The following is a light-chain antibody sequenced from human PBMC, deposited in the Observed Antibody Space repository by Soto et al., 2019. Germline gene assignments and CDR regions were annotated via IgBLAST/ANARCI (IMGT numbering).Light chain of an antibody. CDR2: ANS. J-gene: IGLJ3*02. Sequence: QSVLTQPPSVSGAPGQRVTISCTGSSSNIGAGHDVHWYQHLPGTAPKLLIYANSQRSSGVPDRFSGSKSGTSASLAISGLQSEDESDYYCATWDDSLNGWVFGGGTKLTVL. V-gene: IGLV1-40*01. CDR1: SSNIGAGHD. CDR3: ATWDDSLNGWV.